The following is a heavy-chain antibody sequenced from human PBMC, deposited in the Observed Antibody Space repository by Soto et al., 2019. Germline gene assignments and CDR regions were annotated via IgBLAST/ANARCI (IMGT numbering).Heavy chain of an antibody. Sequence: GGSLRLSCAASGFTFSSYSMNWVRQAPGKGLEWVSYISSSSSTIYYADSVKGRFTISRDNAKNSLYLQMNSLRAEDTAVYYCARGWGAAAGPVSMDVWGKGTTVTVSS. CDR3: ARGWGAAAGPVSMDV. D-gene: IGHD6-13*01. J-gene: IGHJ6*04. CDR2: ISSSSSTI. CDR1: GFTFSSYS. V-gene: IGHV3-48*01.